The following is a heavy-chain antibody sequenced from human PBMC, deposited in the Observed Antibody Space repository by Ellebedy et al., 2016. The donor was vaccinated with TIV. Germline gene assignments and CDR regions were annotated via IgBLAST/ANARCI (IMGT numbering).Heavy chain of an antibody. D-gene: IGHD3-10*01. V-gene: IGHV4-34*01. CDR3: ARVRGPLYNWFDP. CDR1: GGSFSGYY. CDR2: INHSGST. J-gene: IGHJ5*02. Sequence: SETLSLXXAVYGGSFSGYYWSWIRQPPGKGLEWIGEINHSGSTNYNPSLKSRVTISVDTSKNQFSLKLSSVTAADTAVYYCARVRGPLYNWFDPWGQGTLVTVSS.